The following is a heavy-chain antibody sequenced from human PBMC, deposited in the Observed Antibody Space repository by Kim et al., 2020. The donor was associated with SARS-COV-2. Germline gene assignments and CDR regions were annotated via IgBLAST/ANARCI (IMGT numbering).Heavy chain of an antibody. D-gene: IGHD3-22*01. V-gene: IGHV4-59*01. Sequence: SETLSLTCTVSGGSISSYYWSWIRQPPGKGLEWIGYIYYSGSTNYNPSLKSRVTISVDTSKNQFSLKLSSVTAADTAVYYCARGIPQVVAAAYYFDYWGQGTLVTVSS. CDR3: ARGIPQVVAAAYYFDY. J-gene: IGHJ4*02. CDR2: IYYSGST. CDR1: GGSISSYY.